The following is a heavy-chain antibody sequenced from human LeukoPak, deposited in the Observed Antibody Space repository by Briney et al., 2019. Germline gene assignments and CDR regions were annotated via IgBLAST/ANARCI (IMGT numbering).Heavy chain of an antibody. V-gene: IGHV4-4*07. CDR1: GGSISSYY. D-gene: IGHD3-9*01. J-gene: IGHJ3*02. CDR3: ARLTGYRIESAFDI. Sequence: SETLSLTCTVSGGSISSYYWSWIRQPAGKGLEWIGRIYNTGSTNYNPSLKSRVTMSVDTSKNQFSLKLTSVTAADTAVYYCARLTGYRIESAFDIWGQGTMVTVSS. CDR2: IYNTGST.